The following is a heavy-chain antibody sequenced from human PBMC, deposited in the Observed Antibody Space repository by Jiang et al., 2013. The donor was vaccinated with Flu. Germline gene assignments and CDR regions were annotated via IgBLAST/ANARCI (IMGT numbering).Heavy chain of an antibody. CDR1: GFTFSSYG. J-gene: IGHJ6*02. CDR2: ISYDGSNK. CDR3: AKGGYCSGGSCYREPGPSPSYYYGMDV. Sequence: SCAASGFTFSSYGMHWVRQAPGKGLEWVAVISYDGSNKYYADSVKGRFTISRDNSKNTLYLQMNSLRAEDTAVYYCAKGGYCSGGSCYREPGPSPSYYYGMDVWGQGTTVTVSS. D-gene: IGHD2-15*01. V-gene: IGHV3-30*18.